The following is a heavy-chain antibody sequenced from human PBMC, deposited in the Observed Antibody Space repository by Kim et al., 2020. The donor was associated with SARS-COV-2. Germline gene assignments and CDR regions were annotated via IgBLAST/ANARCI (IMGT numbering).Heavy chain of an antibody. J-gene: IGHJ4*02. Sequence: SETLSLTCAVYGGSFSGYYWSWIRQPPGKGLEWIGEINHSGSTNYNPSLKSRVTISVDTSKNQFSLKLSSVTAADTAVYYCARGREQWLVRRINRYYFDYWGQGTLVTVSS. CDR1: GGSFSGYY. V-gene: IGHV4-34*01. CDR2: INHSGST. CDR3: ARGREQWLVRRINRYYFDY. D-gene: IGHD6-19*01.